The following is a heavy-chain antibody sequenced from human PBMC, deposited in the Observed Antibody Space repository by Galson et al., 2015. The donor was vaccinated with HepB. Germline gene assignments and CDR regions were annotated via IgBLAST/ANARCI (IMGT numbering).Heavy chain of an antibody. CDR3: TRAAAGTRLNWFDP. CDR1: GFTFGDYA. V-gene: IGHV3-49*03. Sequence: SLRLSCAASGFTFGDYAMSWFRQAPGKGLEWVGFIRSKAYGGTTEYAASVKGRFTISRDDSKSIAYLQMNSLKTEDTAVYYCTRAAAGTRLNWFDPWGQGTLVTVSS. D-gene: IGHD6-13*01. J-gene: IGHJ5*02. CDR2: IRSKAYGGTT.